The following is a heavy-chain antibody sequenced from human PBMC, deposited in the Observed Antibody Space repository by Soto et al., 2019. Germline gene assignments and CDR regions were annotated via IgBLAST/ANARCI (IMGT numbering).Heavy chain of an antibody. CDR2: IYYSGST. D-gene: IGHD2-2*01. J-gene: IGHJ6*02. V-gene: IGHV4-39*01. CDR1: GGSISSSGSNY. Sequence: SETLSLTCTVSGGSISSSGSNYWGWIRQPPGKGLEWIGSIYYSGSTNYNPSLKSRVTISVDTSKNQFSLKLSSVTAADTAVYYCTRLGGYCTITSCYGYYGMDVWGQGTTVTV. CDR3: TRLGGYCTITSCYGYYGMDV.